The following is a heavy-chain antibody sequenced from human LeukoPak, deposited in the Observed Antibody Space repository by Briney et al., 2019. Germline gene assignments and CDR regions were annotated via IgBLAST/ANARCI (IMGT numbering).Heavy chain of an antibody. CDR3: ARESAGAVAGSDLYYYYGMDV. J-gene: IGHJ6*02. V-gene: IGHV3-74*01. Sequence: GGSLRLSCAASGFTFSSYAMNWVRQAPGKGLVWVSRINSDGSSTSYADSVKGRFTISRDNAKNTLYLQMNSLRAEDTAVYYCARESAGAVAGSDLYYYYGMDVWGQGTTVTVPS. CDR1: GFTFSSYA. D-gene: IGHD6-19*01. CDR2: INSDGSST.